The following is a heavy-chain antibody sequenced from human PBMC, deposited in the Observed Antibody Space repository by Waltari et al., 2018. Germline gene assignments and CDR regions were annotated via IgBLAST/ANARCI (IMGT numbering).Heavy chain of an antibody. Sequence: QVQLQESGPGLVKPSQTLSLTCTVSGGSISSGSYYWSWIRQPAGKGLEWIGYIYTSGSTNYNPSRKSRVTISVDTSKNQFSLKLSSVTAADTAVYYCARETVAARVGRWFDYWGQGTLVTVSS. CDR1: GGSISSGSYY. D-gene: IGHD6-6*01. V-gene: IGHV4-61*09. J-gene: IGHJ4*02. CDR2: IYTSGST. CDR3: ARETVAARVGRWFDY.